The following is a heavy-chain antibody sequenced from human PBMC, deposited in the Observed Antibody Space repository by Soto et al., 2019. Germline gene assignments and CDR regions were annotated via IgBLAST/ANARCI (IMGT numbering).Heavy chain of an antibody. Sequence: GGYLGIGCASSGFTFSIYAMSWVRQAPGKGLEWASAISRSGGSTYYADSVKGRFTISRDNSKNTLYLQMNSLRAEDTAVYYCVVQLWFGESNYWGQGTMVTVSS. CDR2: ISRSGGST. V-gene: IGHV3-23*01. D-gene: IGHD3-10*01. J-gene: IGHJ4*02. CDR3: VVQLWFGESNY. CDR1: GFTFSIYA.